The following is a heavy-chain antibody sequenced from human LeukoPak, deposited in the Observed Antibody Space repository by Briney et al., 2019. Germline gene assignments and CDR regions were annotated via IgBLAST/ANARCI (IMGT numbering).Heavy chain of an antibody. CDR3: ARDFDYGAAAGLGY. D-gene: IGHD6-13*01. CDR2: IYYSGST. V-gene: IGHV4-39*07. J-gene: IGHJ4*02. CDR1: GGSISSSSYY. Sequence: SETLSLPCTVSGGSISSSSYYWGWIRQPPGKGLEWIGSIYYSGSTNYNPSLKSRVTISVDTSKNQFSLKLSSVTAADTAVYYCARDFDYGAAAGLGYWGQGTLVTVSS.